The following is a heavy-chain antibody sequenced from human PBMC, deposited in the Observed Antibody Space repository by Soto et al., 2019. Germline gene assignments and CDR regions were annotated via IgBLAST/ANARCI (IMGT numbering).Heavy chain of an antibody. CDR1: GFTFSRYS. J-gene: IGHJ5*02. Sequence: EVQLVESGGGLVQPGGSVRLSCAASGFTFSRYSMNWVRQAPGKGLEWVSCISSSSSTLYYADFVKGLLTISRDNAKHSLYLQRNSLRAEDTAVYYCAREALLNWFDPWGQGTLFTVSS. D-gene: IGHD2-15*01. CDR2: ISSSSSTL. CDR3: AREALLNWFDP. V-gene: IGHV3-48*01.